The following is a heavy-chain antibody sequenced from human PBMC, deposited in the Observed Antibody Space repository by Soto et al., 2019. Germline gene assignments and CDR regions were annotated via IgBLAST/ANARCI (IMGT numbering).Heavy chain of an antibody. CDR3: VKGNQLRRYYFDF. D-gene: IGHD2-2*01. V-gene: IGHV3-64D*08. Sequence: GGSLRLSCSVPGITFRNYAMHWVRQAPGRGLEYVSGITSDGDNTWHADSVKDRFTISRDNSDDTLYLQMSSLRVEDTAKYYCVKGNQLRRYYFDFWGPGTLVTVSS. J-gene: IGHJ4*01. CDR2: ITSDGDNT. CDR1: GITFRNYA.